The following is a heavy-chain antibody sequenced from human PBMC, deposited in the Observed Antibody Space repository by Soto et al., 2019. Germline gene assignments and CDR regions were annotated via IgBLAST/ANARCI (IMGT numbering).Heavy chain of an antibody. CDR2: ARIGGST. CDR1: GFTFSSYA. J-gene: IGHJ4*02. Sequence: DVQLLESGEGLVQPEGSLRLSCAASGFTFSSYAMGWVRQGPGKGLEWVAVARIGGSTHYAVSVRGRFTIARDNHKYTLSLQVSSLTAEHSVVYICTKRRGAGGDLDSRGKGNLVSLPS. D-gene: IGHD2-15*01. CDR3: TKRRGAGGDLDS. V-gene: IGHV3-23*01.